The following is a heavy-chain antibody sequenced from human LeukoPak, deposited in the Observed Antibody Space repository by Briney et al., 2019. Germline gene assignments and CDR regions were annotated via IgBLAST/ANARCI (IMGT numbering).Heavy chain of an antibody. CDR3: ARRGYSGYSY. Sequence: GGSLRLSCAASGFTFSSYEMNWVRQAPGKGLEWVSDISSSGSTIDYADSVKGRFTISRDNAKNSLYLQMNSLRAEDTAVYYCARRGYSGYSYWGQGTLVTVSS. J-gene: IGHJ4*02. D-gene: IGHD5-12*01. V-gene: IGHV3-48*03. CDR2: ISSSGSTI. CDR1: GFTFSSYE.